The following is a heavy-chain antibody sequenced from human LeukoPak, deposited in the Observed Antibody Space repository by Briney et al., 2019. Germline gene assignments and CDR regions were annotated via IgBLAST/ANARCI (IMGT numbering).Heavy chain of an antibody. D-gene: IGHD3-9*01. Sequence: ASVKVSCKASGYTFTGYYMHWVRQAPGQGLEWMGWISPNSGGTNYAQKFQGRVTMTTDTSTSTAYMELRSLRSDDTAVYYCARYRSREYYDIMTGYYTYYYYMDVWGEGTTVTVSS. J-gene: IGHJ6*03. CDR2: ISPNSGGT. CDR1: GYTFTGYY. V-gene: IGHV1-2*02. CDR3: ARYRSREYYDIMTGYYTYYYYMDV.